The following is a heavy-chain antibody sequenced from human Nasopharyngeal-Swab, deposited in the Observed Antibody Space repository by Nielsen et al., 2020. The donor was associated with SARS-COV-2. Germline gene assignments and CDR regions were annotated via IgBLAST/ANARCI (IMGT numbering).Heavy chain of an antibody. Sequence: WIRQPPGKGLEWIGSINYSGSTYYNPSLKSRVTISVDTSKNQFSLKLSSVTAADTAVYYCAREDAVQGVINYYYYMDVWGKGTTVTVSS. D-gene: IGHD3-10*01. CDR2: INYSGST. J-gene: IGHJ6*03. V-gene: IGHV4-39*07. CDR3: AREDAVQGVINYYYYMDV.